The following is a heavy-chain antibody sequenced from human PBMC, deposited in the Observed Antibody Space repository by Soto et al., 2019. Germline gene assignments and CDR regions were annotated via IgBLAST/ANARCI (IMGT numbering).Heavy chain of an antibody. J-gene: IGHJ4*02. CDR2: IYFSGST. Sequence: SEPLSLTCTVSGGSISSADYYWSWIRQPPGKGLEWIGYIYFSGSTYYNPSLKSRVTISIDTSKNQFSLRLSSVTAADTAVYYCARVPDQFDCWGQGTLVTVSS. V-gene: IGHV4-30-4*01. CDR1: GGSISSADYY. CDR3: ARVPDQFDC.